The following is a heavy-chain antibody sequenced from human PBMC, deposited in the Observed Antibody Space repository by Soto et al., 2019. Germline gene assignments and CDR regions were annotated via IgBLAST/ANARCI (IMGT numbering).Heavy chain of an antibody. CDR2: ISYDGSNK. Sequence: PGGSLRLSCAASGFTFSSYGMHWVRQAPGKGLEWVAVISYDGSNKYYADSVKGRFTISRDNSKNTLYLQMNSLRAEDTAVYYCAKSGVWFGEFRDQYYYYMDVWGKGTTVTVSS. CDR3: AKSGVWFGEFRDQYYYYMDV. CDR1: GFTFSSYG. V-gene: IGHV3-30*18. D-gene: IGHD3-10*01. J-gene: IGHJ6*03.